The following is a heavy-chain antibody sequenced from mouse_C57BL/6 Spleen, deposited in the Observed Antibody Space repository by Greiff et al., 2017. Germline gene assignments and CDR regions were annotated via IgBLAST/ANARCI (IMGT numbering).Heavy chain of an antibody. V-gene: IGHV1-82*01. CDR1: GYAFSSSW. Sequence: QVQLKQSGPELVKPGASVKISCKASGYAFSSSWMNWVKQRPGQGLEWIGRIYPGDGDTNYNGKFKGKATLTADKSSSTAYMQLSSLTSEDSAVYFCAREELFDYWGQGTTLTVSS. CDR3: AREELFDY. J-gene: IGHJ2*01. CDR2: IYPGDGDT.